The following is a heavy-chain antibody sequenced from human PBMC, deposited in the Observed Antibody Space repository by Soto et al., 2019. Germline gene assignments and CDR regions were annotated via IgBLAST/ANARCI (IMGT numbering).Heavy chain of an antibody. CDR3: ATAGYRGYCGGDCYDYAFDI. J-gene: IGHJ3*02. CDR2: FDPEDGET. CDR1: GYTLTELS. V-gene: IGHV1-24*01. D-gene: IGHD2-21*02. Sequence: QVQLVQSGAEVKKPGASVKVSCKVSGYTLTELSMHWVRQAPGKGLEWMGGFDPEDGETIYAQKFQDRVPMTEDTSTYTDYMELRSLRSEDTAVYYCATAGYRGYCGGDCYDYAFDIWGQGTMVTVSS.